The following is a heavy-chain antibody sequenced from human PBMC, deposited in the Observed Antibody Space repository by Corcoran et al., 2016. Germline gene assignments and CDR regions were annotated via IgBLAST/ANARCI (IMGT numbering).Heavy chain of an antibody. CDR1: GYTFTSYY. Sequence: QVQLVQSGAEVKKPGASVKVSCKASGYTFTSYYMHWVRQAPGQGLEWMGIINPSGGSTSYAQKFQGRVTMTRDTFTSTVYMELSSLRSEDTAVYYCAGEGATDGDFDYWGQGTLVTVSS. CDR2: INPSGGST. CDR3: AGEGATDGDFDY. D-gene: IGHD1-26*01. V-gene: IGHV1-46*01. J-gene: IGHJ4*02.